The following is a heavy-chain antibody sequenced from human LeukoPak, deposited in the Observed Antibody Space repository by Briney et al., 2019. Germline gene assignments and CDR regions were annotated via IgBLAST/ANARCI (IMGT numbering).Heavy chain of an antibody. J-gene: IGHJ4*02. Sequence: PSETLSLTCAVSGGSISSGGYSWSWIRQPPGKGLEWIGNIYYSGSTYYNPSLTSRVTIFVDTSKNQFSLKLSSVTAADTAVYYCARHMYGSGSFDYWGQGTLVPVSS. D-gene: IGHD3-10*01. V-gene: IGHV4-39*01. CDR2: IYYSGST. CDR1: GGSISSGGYS. CDR3: ARHMYGSGSFDY.